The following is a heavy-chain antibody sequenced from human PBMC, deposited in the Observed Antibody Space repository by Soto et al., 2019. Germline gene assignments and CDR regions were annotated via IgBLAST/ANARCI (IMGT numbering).Heavy chain of an antibody. V-gene: IGHV1-2*02. CDR3: ARGEESSGYSGYDYYYYGMDV. CDR2: ISPHTGGT. Sequence: GASVKVSCKASGYTFNRYYMHWVRQAPGPGLEWMGWISPHTGGTTYAQKFQGRVTMTRDTSTSTAYMELRSLRSDDTAVYYCARGEESSGYSGYDYYYYGMDVWGQGTTVTVSS. CDR1: GYTFNRYY. D-gene: IGHD5-12*01. J-gene: IGHJ6*02.